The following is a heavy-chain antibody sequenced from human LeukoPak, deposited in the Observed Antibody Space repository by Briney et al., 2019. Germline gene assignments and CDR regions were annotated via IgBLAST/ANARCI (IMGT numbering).Heavy chain of an antibody. CDR3: VSGDCYSCDYHYYMDV. J-gene: IGHJ6*03. Sequence: GGSLRLSCAVSGFTFSSYEMNWVRQAPGKGLEWVSYISSSGSIIYYADSVKGRFTISRDNAKNSLYLQMNSLRAEDTAVYYCVSGDCYSCDYHYYMDVWGKGTTVTISS. D-gene: IGHD2-21*02. CDR2: ISSSGSII. CDR1: GFTFSSYE. V-gene: IGHV3-48*03.